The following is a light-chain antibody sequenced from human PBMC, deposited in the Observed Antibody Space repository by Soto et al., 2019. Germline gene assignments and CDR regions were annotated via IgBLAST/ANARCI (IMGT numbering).Light chain of an antibody. CDR1: QSVSSY. CDR2: DAS. CDR3: QQRSNWFT. J-gene: IGKJ4*01. Sequence: EIVLTQSPATLSLSPGERATLSCRASQSVSSYLAWYQQKPGQAPRLLIYDASNRVTGIPARFSGSGSGTDFTLTISSLEPEDFAVYYCQQRSNWFTFGGGTKVEIK. V-gene: IGKV3-11*01.